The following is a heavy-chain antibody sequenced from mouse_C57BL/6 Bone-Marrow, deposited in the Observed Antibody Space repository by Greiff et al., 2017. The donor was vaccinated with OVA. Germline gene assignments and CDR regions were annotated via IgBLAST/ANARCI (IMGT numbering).Heavy chain of an antibody. CDR2: INPYNGGT. D-gene: IGHD1-1*01. CDR1: GYTFTDYY. J-gene: IGHJ2*01. Sequence: VQLQQSGPVLVKPGASVKMSCKASGYTFTDYYMNWVKQSHGKSLEWIGVINPYNGGTSYNQKFKGKATLTVDKSSSTAYMELNSLTSEDSAVYYCARRVLLPYYFDYWGQGTTLTVSS. V-gene: IGHV1-19*01. CDR3: ARRVLLPYYFDY.